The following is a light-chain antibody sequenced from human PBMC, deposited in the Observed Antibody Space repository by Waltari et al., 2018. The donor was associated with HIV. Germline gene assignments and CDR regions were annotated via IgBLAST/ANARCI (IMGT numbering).Light chain of an antibody. CDR2: GPS. J-gene: IGLJ2*01. V-gene: IGLV2-14*03. Sequence: HSALTQPASVSGSPGQSVPLPCTGLNNDPGVYHFVSWYQQFPGKAPQLIIYGPSQRPSTTSFRFSGSRSGDTASLTISGLQSGDEAHYYCSSYTSTHSHVFGGGTKLTVL. CDR3: SSYTSTHSHV. CDR1: NNDPGVYHF.